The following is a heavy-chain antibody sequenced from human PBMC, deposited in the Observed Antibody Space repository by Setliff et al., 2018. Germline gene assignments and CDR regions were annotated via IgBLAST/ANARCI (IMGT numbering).Heavy chain of an antibody. CDR3: ARVGYNSFFDY. J-gene: IGHJ4*02. CDR1: GYSFSNFW. CDR2: ICPGDSDA. D-gene: IGHD5-12*01. Sequence: GESLKISCKGSGYSFSNFWIGWVRQMPGRGLEWMGIICPGDSDARYSPSFRGQVTISVDKSISTAYLQWRSLKASDIAMYYCARVGYNSFFDYWGQGTLVTVSS. V-gene: IGHV5-51*01.